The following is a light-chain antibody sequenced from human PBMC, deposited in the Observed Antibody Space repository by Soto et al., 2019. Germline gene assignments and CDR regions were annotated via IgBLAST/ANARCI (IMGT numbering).Light chain of an antibody. CDR1: QSISPL. CDR2: AAS. CDR3: QQYNT. J-gene: IGKJ2*01. V-gene: IGKV1-5*01. Sequence: DIQMTQSPSTLSASVGDRVTITCRASQSISPLMAWYQQRPGKAPKLLIYAASNLESGVPSRFSGSASGTEFTLTTSSLQPDDSATYYCQQYNTFGQGTKLEIK.